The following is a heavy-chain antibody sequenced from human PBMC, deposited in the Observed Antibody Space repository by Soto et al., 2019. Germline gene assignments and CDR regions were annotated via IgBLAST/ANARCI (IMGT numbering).Heavy chain of an antibody. V-gene: IGHV1-69*02. Sequence: QVQLVQSGAEVKKPGSSVKVSCKASGGTFSSYTISWVRQAPGQGLEWMGRIIPILGIANYAQKFQGRVTITADKSTSTAYMELSSLRSEDTAVYYCARVPVDQDGIDYWGQGTLVTVSS. CDR3: ARVPVDQDGIDY. J-gene: IGHJ4*02. CDR1: GGTFSSYT. CDR2: IIPILGIA. D-gene: IGHD6-19*01.